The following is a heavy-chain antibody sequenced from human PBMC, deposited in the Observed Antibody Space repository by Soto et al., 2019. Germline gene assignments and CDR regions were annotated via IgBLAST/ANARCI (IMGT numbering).Heavy chain of an antibody. CDR3: ARASTGCSSGKCYSLDIGDP. V-gene: IGHV1-2*02. D-gene: IGHD2-2*01. CDR2: IYGKSGGT. CDR1: GYNFNDFY. J-gene: IGHJ5*02. Sequence: SVKVSCKASGYNFNDFYVHWVRQAPGQGLEWMGFIYGKSGGTSYPQKFRGRVTMTRDRSINTAYMELSSLRSDDTGVYYCARASTGCSSGKCYSLDIGDPWG.